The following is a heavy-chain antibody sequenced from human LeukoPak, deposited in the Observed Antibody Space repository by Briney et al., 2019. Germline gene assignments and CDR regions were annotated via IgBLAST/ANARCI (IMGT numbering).Heavy chain of an antibody. J-gene: IGHJ4*02. CDR1: GFTFSDYA. CDR3: ARGGFRLIDY. CDR2: ISSSANII. Sequence: GGSLRLSCAASGFTFSDYAMNWVRQAPGKGLEWVSYISSSANIIYYEDSVKGRVTISRDNAKNSLYLQMNSLRAEDTAVYFCARGGFRLIDYWGQGTLVTVSS. V-gene: IGHV3-48*03.